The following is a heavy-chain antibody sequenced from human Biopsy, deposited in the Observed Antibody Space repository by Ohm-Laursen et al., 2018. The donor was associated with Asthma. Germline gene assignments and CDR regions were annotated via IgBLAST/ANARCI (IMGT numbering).Heavy chain of an antibody. CDR2: VYYSGST. CDR3: ARGVDRVTGLLDHFDS. Sequence: TLSLTCTVSGGSINNFYWSWIRQPPGKGLEAIGHVYYSGSTNYNPSLKSRVTISIDASKNQFSLKLTSVTAADTAVYYCARGVDRVTGLLDHFDSWGQGTLVTVSS. D-gene: IGHD2-21*02. CDR1: GGSINNFY. J-gene: IGHJ4*02. V-gene: IGHV4-59*01.